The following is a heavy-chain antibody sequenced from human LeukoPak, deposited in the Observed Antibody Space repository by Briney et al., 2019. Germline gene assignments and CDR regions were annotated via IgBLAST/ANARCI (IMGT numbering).Heavy chain of an antibody. D-gene: IGHD3-10*01. CDR3: ARGAYGSGSSYNYYGMDV. V-gene: IGHV5-51*01. CDR1: GYSFATSC. J-gene: IGHJ6*02. Sequence: GESLKISCKGSGYSFATSCIGWVRQMPGKGLEWMGIIYPDDSDSRYSPSFEGQVTFSVDKSISTAYLQWSSLKASDTAIYYCARGAYGSGSSYNYYGMDVWGQGTPVTVSS. CDR2: IYPDDSDS.